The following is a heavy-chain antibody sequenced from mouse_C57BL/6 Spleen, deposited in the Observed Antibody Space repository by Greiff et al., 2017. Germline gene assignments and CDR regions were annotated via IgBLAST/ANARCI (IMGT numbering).Heavy chain of an antibody. CDR3: ARSYYGSSRYFDV. D-gene: IGHD1-1*01. CDR2: IDPSDREP. Sequence: QVQLQQPGAELVRPGSSVKLSCKASGYNFNSYWMHWVKQRPIQGLEWIGHIDPSDREPNYNQKFQDKATLTVDKSSSTASMQLGSLTSEDSAVYYCARSYYGSSRYFDVWGTGTTVTVSS. J-gene: IGHJ1*03. V-gene: IGHV1-52*01. CDR1: GYNFNSYW.